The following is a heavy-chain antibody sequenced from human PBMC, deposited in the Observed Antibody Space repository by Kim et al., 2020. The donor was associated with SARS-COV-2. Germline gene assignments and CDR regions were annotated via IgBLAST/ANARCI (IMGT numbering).Heavy chain of an antibody. V-gene: IGHV1-69*13. J-gene: IGHJ6*02. CDR3: ARSYCGGDCYYYGMDV. CDR2: IIPIFGTA. D-gene: IGHD2-21*01. Sequence: SVKVSCKASGGTFSSYAISWVRQAPGQGLEWMGGIIPIFGTANYAQKFQGRVTITADESTSTAYMELSSLRSEDTAVYYCARSYCGGDCYYYGMDVWGQGTTVTVSS. CDR1: GGTFSSYA.